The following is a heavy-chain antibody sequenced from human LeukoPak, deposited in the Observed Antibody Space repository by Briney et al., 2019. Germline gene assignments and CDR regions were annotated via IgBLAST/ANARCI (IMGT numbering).Heavy chain of an antibody. CDR1: GYSISSGYY. D-gene: IGHD2-8*01. J-gene: IGHJ4*02. Sequence: PSETLSLTCAVSGYSISSGYYWGWIRQPPGKGLEWIGSIYHSGSTYYNPSLKSRVTISVDTSKDQFSLKLSSVTAADTAVYYCARSGIEDIVLMVYAHFDYWGQGTLVTVSS. V-gene: IGHV4-38-2*01. CDR3: ARSGIEDIVLMVYAHFDY. CDR2: IYHSGST.